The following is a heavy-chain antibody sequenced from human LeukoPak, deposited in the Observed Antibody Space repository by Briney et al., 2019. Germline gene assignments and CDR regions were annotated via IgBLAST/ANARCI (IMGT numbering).Heavy chain of an antibody. D-gene: IGHD6-6*01. V-gene: IGHV3-23*01. Sequence: TGGSLRLSCAASGFTFRSYWMSWVRQAPGKGLEWVSGITGSGGSTYYADSVKGRFTISRDNSKNTLYLQMNSLRAEDTAVYYCAKEGRVGYSSSSWAFDIWGQGTMVTVSS. J-gene: IGHJ3*02. CDR1: GFTFRSYW. CDR2: ITGSGGST. CDR3: AKEGRVGYSSSSWAFDI.